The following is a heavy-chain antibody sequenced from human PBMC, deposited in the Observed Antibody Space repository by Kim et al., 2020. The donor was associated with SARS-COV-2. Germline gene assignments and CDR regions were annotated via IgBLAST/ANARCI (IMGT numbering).Heavy chain of an antibody. CDR2: IKYDGSEI. Sequence: GGSLRLSCVGTGLSFTPYWMDWVRQAPGKGLEWVANIKYDGSEINYVGSVRGRFTISRDNAKNSVFLQMNNLRADDTGLYYCGRDVFGSGSYWGQGSLVTVSS. CDR1: GLSFTPYW. CDR3: GRDVFGSGSY. V-gene: IGHV3-7*01. J-gene: IGHJ4*02. D-gene: IGHD6-19*01.